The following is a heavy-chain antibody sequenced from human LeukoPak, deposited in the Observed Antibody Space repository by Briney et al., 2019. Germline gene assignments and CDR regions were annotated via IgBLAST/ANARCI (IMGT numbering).Heavy chain of an antibody. CDR3: AELGITMIGGV. V-gene: IGHV3-48*03. Sequence: QAGGSLRRSCAASGFTFSSYEVNWVRQAPGKGLEWVSYISSSGSTIYYADSVKGRFTISRDNAKNSLYLQMNSLRAEDTAVYYCAELGITMIGGVWGKGTTVTISS. CDR2: ISSSGSTI. D-gene: IGHD3-10*02. CDR1: GFTFSSYE. J-gene: IGHJ6*04.